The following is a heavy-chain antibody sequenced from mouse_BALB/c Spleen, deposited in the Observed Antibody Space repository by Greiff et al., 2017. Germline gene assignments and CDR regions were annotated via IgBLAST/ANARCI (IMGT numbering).Heavy chain of an antibody. CDR1: GYTFTSYW. V-gene: IGHV1-87*01. CDR3: ALNWDGYWYFDV. D-gene: IGHD4-1*02. Sequence: VQRVESGAELARPGASVKLSCKASGYTFTSYWMQWVKQRPGQGLEWIGAIYPGDGDTRYTQKFKGKATLTADKSSSTAYMQLSSLASEDSAVYYCALNWDGYWYFDVWGAGTTVTVSS. CDR2: IYPGDGDT. J-gene: IGHJ1*01.